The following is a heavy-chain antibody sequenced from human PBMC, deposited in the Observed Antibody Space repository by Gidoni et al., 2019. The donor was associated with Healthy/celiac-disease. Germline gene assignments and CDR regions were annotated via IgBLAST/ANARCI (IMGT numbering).Heavy chain of an antibody. CDR2: ISSSGRTI. CDR3: ASGSYYGYFQH. J-gene: IGHJ1*01. CDR1: CFTFSSYE. Sequence: EVQLVESGGGLVQPGVSLRLSCAASCFTFSSYEMNWVRQAPGKGLEWVSYISSSGRTIYYADSGKGRFTISRDNAKNSLYLQMNSLRAEDTAVYYCASGSYYGYFQHWGQGTLVTVSS. D-gene: IGHD1-26*01. V-gene: IGHV3-48*03.